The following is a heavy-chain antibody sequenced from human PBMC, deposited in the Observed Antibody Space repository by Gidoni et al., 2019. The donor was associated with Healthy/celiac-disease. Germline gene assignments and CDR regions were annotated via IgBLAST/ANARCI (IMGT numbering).Heavy chain of an antibody. J-gene: IGHJ4*02. D-gene: IGHD6-19*01. CDR1: GFTFSDYY. Sequence: QVQLVESGGGLVKPGGSRRLSCAAPGFTFSDYYLSWIRLAPGKGLEWVSYISSSGSTIYYADAVKGRFTISRDNAKNSLYLQMNSLRAEDTAVYYCARVSGWYDGWPPSDYWGQGTLVTVSS. V-gene: IGHV3-11*01. CDR2: ISSSGSTI. CDR3: ARVSGWYDGWPPSDY.